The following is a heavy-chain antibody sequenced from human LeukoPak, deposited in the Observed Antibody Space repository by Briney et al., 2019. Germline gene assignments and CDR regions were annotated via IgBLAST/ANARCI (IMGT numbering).Heavy chain of an antibody. D-gene: IGHD4-17*01. CDR1: GYTFTGYY. CDR3: ARAPLRGYGDYGVQLFDY. CDR2: INPNSGGT. V-gene: IGHV1-2*02. Sequence: ASVKVSCKASGYTFTGYYMHWVRQAPGQGLEWMGWINPNSGGTNYAQKFQGRVTMTRDTSISTAYMELSRLRSDDTAVYYCARAPLRGYGDYGVQLFDYWGQGTLVTVSS. J-gene: IGHJ4*02.